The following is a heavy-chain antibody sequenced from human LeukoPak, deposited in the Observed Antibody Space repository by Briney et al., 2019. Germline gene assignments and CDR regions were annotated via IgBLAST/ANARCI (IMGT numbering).Heavy chain of an antibody. CDR3: ARGSCSSTSCAFDY. D-gene: IGHD2-2*01. V-gene: IGHV4-38-2*01. CDR2: IYHSGST. J-gene: IGHJ4*02. CDR1: GYSISSGYY. Sequence: SETLSLTCAVSGYSISSGYYWGRIRQPPGKGLEWIGSIYHSGSTYYNPSLKSRVTISVDTSKNQFSLKLSSVTAADTAVYYCARGSCSSTSCAFDYWGQGTLVTVSS.